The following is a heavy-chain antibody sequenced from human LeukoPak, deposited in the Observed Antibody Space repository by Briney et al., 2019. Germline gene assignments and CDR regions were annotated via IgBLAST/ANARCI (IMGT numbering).Heavy chain of an antibody. CDR2: IKQEGSEK. D-gene: IGHD3-22*01. J-gene: IGHJ4*02. V-gene: IGHV3-7*03. CDR3: ARVSSGYYLDY. CDR1: GFTFSSYA. Sequence: GGSLRLSCAASGFTFSSYAMHWVRQAPGKGLEWVANIKQEGSEKYHVDSVKGRFTISRDNAKNSLYLQMNSLRAEDTAVYFCARVSSGYYLDYWGQGTLVTVSS.